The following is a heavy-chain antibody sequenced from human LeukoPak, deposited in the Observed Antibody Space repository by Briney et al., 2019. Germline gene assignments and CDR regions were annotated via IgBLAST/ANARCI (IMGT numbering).Heavy chain of an antibody. D-gene: IGHD3-10*02. V-gene: IGHV3-21*01. CDR3: AELGITMIGGV. J-gene: IGHJ6*04. CDR2: INSSSGYI. Sequence: GGSLRLSCAASGFTFSSYSMNWVRQAPGKGLEWVSSINSSSGYIYYADSVKGRFTISRDNAKNSLYLQMNSLRAEDTAVYYCAELGITMIGGVWGKGTTVTISS. CDR1: GFTFSSYS.